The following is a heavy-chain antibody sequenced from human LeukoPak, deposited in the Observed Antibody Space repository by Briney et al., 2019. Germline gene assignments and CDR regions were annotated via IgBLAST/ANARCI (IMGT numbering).Heavy chain of an antibody. CDR1: GGSISSGSYY. CDR3: ARDLGLFGSYYFDY. CDR2: IYTSGST. V-gene: IGHV4-61*02. D-gene: IGHD3-10*01. J-gene: IGHJ4*02. Sequence: PSETLSLTCTVSGGSISSGSYYWSWIRQPAGKGLEWIGRIYTSGSTNYNPSLKSRVTISVDTSKNQFSLKLSSVTAADTAVYYCARDLGLFGSYYFDYWGQGTLVTVSS.